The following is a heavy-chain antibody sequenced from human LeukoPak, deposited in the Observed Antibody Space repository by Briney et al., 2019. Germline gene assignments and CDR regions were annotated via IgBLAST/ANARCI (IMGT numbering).Heavy chain of an antibody. V-gene: IGHV3-48*03. J-gene: IGHJ1*01. CDR1: GFTFSSYE. CDR3: AREVAAAPETEYFQH. Sequence: GGSLRPSCAASGFTFSSYEMNWVRQAPGKGLEWVSYISSSGSTIYCADSVKGRFTISRDNAKNSLYLQMNSLRAEDTAVYYCAREVAAAPETEYFQHWGQGTLVTVSS. CDR2: ISSSGSTI. D-gene: IGHD2-15*01.